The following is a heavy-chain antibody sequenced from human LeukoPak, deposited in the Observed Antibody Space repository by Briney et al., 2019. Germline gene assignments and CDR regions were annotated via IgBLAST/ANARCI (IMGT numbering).Heavy chain of an antibody. CDR1: GFSFSTYA. Sequence: GGSLRLSCSASGFSFSTYAMTWVRQAPGKGLEWVAGISGSGGATSNADSVKGRFTISRDNSKNMVYLQMNSLRAEDTAVYYCAREPHYYYYMDVWGKGTTVTVSS. CDR3: AREPHYYYYMDV. V-gene: IGHV3-23*01. J-gene: IGHJ6*03. CDR2: ISGSGGAT.